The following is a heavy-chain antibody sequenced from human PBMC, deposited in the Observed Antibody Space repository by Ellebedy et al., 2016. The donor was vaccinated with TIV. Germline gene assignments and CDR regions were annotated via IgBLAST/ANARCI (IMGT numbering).Heavy chain of an antibody. CDR3: ARDQGGNYPPYAFDI. CDR1: GFTFSSYG. J-gene: IGHJ3*02. CDR2: IWHDGSKK. V-gene: IGHV3-33*01. D-gene: IGHD1-7*01. Sequence: GGSLRLSXEASGFTFSSYGMHWVRQAPGKGLEWVAVIWHDGSKKHYVDSVKGRFTISRDNSKNTLYLQMNSLRAEDTAAYYCARDQGGNYPPYAFDIWGQGTMVTVSS.